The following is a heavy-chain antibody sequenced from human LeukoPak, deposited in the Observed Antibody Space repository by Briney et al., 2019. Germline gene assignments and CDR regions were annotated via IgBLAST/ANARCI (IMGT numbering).Heavy chain of an antibody. CDR3: ARGDAFDI. CDR2: INHSGST. CDR1: GGSFSGYY. J-gene: IGHJ3*02. Sequence: SETLTLTCAVYGGSFSGYYWSWIRQPPGKGLEWIGEINHSGSTNYNPSLKSRVTISVDTSKNQFSLKLSSVTAADTAVYYCARGDAFDIWGQGTMVTVSS. V-gene: IGHV4-34*01.